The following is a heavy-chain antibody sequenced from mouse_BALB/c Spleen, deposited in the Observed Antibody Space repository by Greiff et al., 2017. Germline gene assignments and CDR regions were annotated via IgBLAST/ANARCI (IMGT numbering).Heavy chain of an antibody. Sequence: EVHLVESGAELVKPGASVKLSCTASGFNIKDTYMHWVKQRPEQGLEWIGRIDPANGNTKYDPKFQGKATITADTSSNTAYLQLSSLTSEDTAVYYCARAGDYWGQGTSVTVSS. CDR1: GFNIKDTY. V-gene: IGHV14-3*02. J-gene: IGHJ4*01. CDR3: ARAGDY. CDR2: IDPANGNT.